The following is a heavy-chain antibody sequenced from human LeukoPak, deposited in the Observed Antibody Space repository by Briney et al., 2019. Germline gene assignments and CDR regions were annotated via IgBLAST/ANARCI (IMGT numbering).Heavy chain of an antibody. Sequence: SGGSLRLSCAVSGFTFSGFWMSWSRQAPGEGLEWVSVVSTNGDVTFYADSVKGRFTISRDNSKNTLFLQMNSLRAEDTAVYYCAKLSLSGRSQSADYWGQGTLVTVSS. CDR1: GFTFSGFW. CDR3: AKLSLSGRSQSADY. J-gene: IGHJ4*02. D-gene: IGHD3-10*01. V-gene: IGHV3-23*01. CDR2: VSTNGDVT.